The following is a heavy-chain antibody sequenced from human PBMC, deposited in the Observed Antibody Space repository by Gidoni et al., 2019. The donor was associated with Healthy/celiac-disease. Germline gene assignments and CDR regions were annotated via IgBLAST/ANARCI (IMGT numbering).Heavy chain of an antibody. Sequence: QVQLQESRPGLVKPSQTLPLPCTVSCGSIRSGCYYWSWIRQHPGKGLEWIGYIYYSGSTYYNPSLKSRVTISVDTSKNQFSLKLSSVTAADTAVYYCARERGPGPAAINGFDPWGQGTLVTVSS. V-gene: IGHV4-31*03. J-gene: IGHJ5*02. CDR2: IYYSGST. D-gene: IGHD2-2*01. CDR3: ARERGPGPAAINGFDP. CDR1: CGSIRSGCYY.